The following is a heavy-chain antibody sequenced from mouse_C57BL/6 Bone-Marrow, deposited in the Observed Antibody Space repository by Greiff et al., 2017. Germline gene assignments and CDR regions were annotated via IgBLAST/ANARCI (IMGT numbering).Heavy chain of an antibody. CDR2: IHPNSGST. V-gene: IGHV1-64*01. CDR3: ARFYYGSSWGDCYLDV. CDR1: GYTFTSYW. D-gene: IGHD1-1*01. Sequence: QVPLQQSGAELVKPGASVKLSCKASGYTFTSYWMPWVKQRPGQGLEWIGLIHPNSGSTNYNEQFTSKATLTVDKSSSTAYMQLSSLTSEDSAVYYCARFYYGSSWGDCYLDVWGTGTTVTVSS. J-gene: IGHJ1*03.